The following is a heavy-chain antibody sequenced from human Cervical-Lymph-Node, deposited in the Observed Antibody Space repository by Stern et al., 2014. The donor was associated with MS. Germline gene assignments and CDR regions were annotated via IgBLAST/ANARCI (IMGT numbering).Heavy chain of an antibody. CDR3: ARVGTTGTTSLDY. J-gene: IGHJ4*02. D-gene: IGHD1-1*01. Sequence: VQLVESGAEVKKPGASVKVSCKASGYTFTGYDMHWVRQAPGQGLEWMGRINPNSGGTNYAQKFQDRVTMTRDTSISTAYMELSRLRSDDTAVYYCARVGTTGTTSLDYWGQGTLVTVSS. CDR2: INPNSGGT. V-gene: IGHV1-2*06. CDR1: GYTFTGYD.